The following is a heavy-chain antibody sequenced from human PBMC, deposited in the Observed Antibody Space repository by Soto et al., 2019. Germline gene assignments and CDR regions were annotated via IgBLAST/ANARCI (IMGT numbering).Heavy chain of an antibody. CDR1: GFTFSHNG. D-gene: IGHD3-10*02. J-gene: IGHJ4*02. Sequence: QVQLVESGGGVVQPGRSLRLSCAASGFTFSHNGMHWVRQAPGRGLEWVAAISFDEINKYYAASVKGRFTISRDNSKNTLNLEMNSLRPEDTGVYFCAKDCSATVQHFEHWGQGTLVTVSS. CDR2: ISFDEINK. CDR3: AKDCSATVQHFEH. V-gene: IGHV3-30*18.